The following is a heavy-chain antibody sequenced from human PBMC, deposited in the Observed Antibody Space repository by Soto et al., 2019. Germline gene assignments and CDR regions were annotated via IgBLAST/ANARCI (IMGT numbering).Heavy chain of an antibody. CDR2: IIPIFGTA. Sequence: QVQLVQSGAEVKKPGSSVKVSCKASGGTFSSYAISWARQAPGQGLEWMGGIIPIFGTADYAQKFQGRVTITADESTSKAYMELSSLRSEDTAVYYCASHSSLRGYCISTSCYGYYYGMDVWGQGTTVTVSS. J-gene: IGHJ6*02. V-gene: IGHV1-69*12. CDR3: ASHSSLRGYCISTSCYGYYYGMDV. CDR1: GGTFSSYA. D-gene: IGHD2-2*01.